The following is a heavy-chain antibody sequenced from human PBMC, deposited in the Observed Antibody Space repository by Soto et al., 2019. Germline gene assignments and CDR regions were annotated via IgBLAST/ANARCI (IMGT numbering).Heavy chain of an antibody. J-gene: IGHJ6*03. CDR1: GGSISSYY. V-gene: IGHV4-59*08. Sequence: SETLSLTCTGSGGSISSYYWSWIRQPPGKGLEWIGYIYYSGSTNYNPSLKSRVTISVDTSKNQFSLKLSSVTAADTAVYYCARSVVVVPAAMGGYYYMDVWGKGTTVTVSS. CDR2: IYYSGST. CDR3: ARSVVVVPAAMGGYYYMDV. D-gene: IGHD2-2*01.